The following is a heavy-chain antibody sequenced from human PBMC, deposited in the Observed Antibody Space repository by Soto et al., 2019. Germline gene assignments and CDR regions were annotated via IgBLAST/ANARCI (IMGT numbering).Heavy chain of an antibody. J-gene: IGHJ6*02. Sequence: QVQLQQWGAGLLKPSETLSLTCAVYGGSFSGYYWSWIRQPPGKGLEWIGEINHSGSTNYNPSLKSRVTISVDTSKNQFYLKLSSVTAADTAVYYCATLRSGYNYYYYYGMDVWGQGTTVTVSS. V-gene: IGHV4-34*01. D-gene: IGHD3-3*01. CDR3: ATLRSGYNYYYYYGMDV. CDR2: INHSGST. CDR1: GGSFSGYY.